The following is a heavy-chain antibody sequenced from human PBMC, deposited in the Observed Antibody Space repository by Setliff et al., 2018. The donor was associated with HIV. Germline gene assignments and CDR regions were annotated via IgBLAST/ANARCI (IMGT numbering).Heavy chain of an antibody. CDR1: GFTFRHAW. CDR3: ATEGGHDFWSGDYWYFDV. V-gene: IGHV3-15*01. Sequence: LRLSCAVSGFTFRHAWMSWVRQAPGKGLEWVGRIKSKTDGGATAYAAPVEGRFIISRDDSQKMVYLQMNSLKTEDTATYYCATEGGHDFWSGDYWYFDVWGKGTTVTVSS. CDR2: IKSKTDGGAT. J-gene: IGHJ6*04. D-gene: IGHD3-3*01.